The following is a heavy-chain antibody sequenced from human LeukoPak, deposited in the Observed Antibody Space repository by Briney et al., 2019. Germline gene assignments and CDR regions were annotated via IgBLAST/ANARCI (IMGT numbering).Heavy chain of an antibody. D-gene: IGHD6-13*01. J-gene: IGHJ4*02. CDR1: GYTFTKYY. Sequence: ASVKVSCKASGYTFTKYYIHWVRQAPGQGLEWMGVINLSGGGTNYAHMVQGRVTMTRDTSTSTVYMELSSLRSEDTAVYYCARDEEVSPPSSWYYFDYWGQGTLVTVSS. V-gene: IGHV1-46*01. CDR3: ARDEEVSPPSSWYYFDY. CDR2: INLSGGGT.